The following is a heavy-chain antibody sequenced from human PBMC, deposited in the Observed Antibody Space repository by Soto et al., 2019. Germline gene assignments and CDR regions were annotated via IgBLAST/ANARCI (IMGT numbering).Heavy chain of an antibody. Sequence: EVQLVESGGGLMEPGGSRRLTCVASGFPFSIYSMNWVREAPGKGLEWSSYITSDTNTIKYADSVKGRFTISRDNAKNLVYLQMNSLRDEDTAVYFCARSVEGHFDYWGQGTVVTVSS. CDR1: GFPFSIYS. V-gene: IGHV3-48*02. D-gene: IGHD6-19*01. CDR3: ARSVEGHFDY. CDR2: ITSDTNTI. J-gene: IGHJ4*02.